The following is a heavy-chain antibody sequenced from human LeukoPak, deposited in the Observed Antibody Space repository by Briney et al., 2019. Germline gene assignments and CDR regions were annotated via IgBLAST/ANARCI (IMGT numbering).Heavy chain of an antibody. CDR3: ARDTLFKGCSYGYGDY. D-gene: IGHD5-18*01. Sequence: GALRLSCAASGFTFSSYWMSWVRQAPGKGLEWVANIKQDESEKYYVDSVKGRFTISRDNAKNSLYLQMNSLRAEDTAVYYCARDTLFKGCSYGYGDYWGQGTLVTVSS. CDR2: IKQDESEK. CDR1: GFTFSSYW. V-gene: IGHV3-7*01. J-gene: IGHJ4*02.